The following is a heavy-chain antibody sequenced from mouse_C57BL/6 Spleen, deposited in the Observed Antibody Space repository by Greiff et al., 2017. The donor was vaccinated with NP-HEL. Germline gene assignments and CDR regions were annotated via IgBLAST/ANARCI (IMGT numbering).Heavy chain of an antibody. Sequence: VQLQQSGAELVRPGASVKLSCKASGYTFTDYYINWVKQRPGQGLEWIARIYPGSGNTYYNEKFKGKATLTAEKSSSTAYMQLSSLTSEDSAVYFCARSPLTGTGAMDYWGQGTSVTVSS. J-gene: IGHJ4*01. CDR3: ARSPLTGTGAMDY. CDR1: GYTFTDYY. CDR2: IYPGSGNT. D-gene: IGHD4-1*01. V-gene: IGHV1-76*01.